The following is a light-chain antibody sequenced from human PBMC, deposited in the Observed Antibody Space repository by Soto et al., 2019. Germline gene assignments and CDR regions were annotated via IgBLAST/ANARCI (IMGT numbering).Light chain of an antibody. Sequence: EIVLTQSPGTLSLSPGERATLSCRATRSVSSYLAWYQQKPGQAPRPLIYDASSRPTDIPARFSGSGSGTDFTLTISSLEPEDFALYYCQQRSNWPITFGQGTRLEIK. V-gene: IGKV3-11*01. CDR2: DAS. CDR3: QQRSNWPIT. J-gene: IGKJ5*01. CDR1: RSVSSY.